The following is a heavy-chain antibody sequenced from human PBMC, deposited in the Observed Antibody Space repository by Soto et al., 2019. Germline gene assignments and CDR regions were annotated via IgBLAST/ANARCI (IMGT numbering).Heavy chain of an antibody. V-gene: IGHV3-21*01. J-gene: IGHJ4*02. D-gene: IGHD3-22*01. CDR2: ISSSGISR. CDR1: GFTFSSHS. CDR3: ARDINYYDRSGYPSLAFDY. Sequence: GGSLRLSCAASGFTFSSHSINWVRQAPWKGLEWVSSISSSGISRDYADSVKGRFTISRDNAKNSLFLQMNSLRAEDTAMYYCARDINYYDRSGYPSLAFDYSGQGTLVTVYS.